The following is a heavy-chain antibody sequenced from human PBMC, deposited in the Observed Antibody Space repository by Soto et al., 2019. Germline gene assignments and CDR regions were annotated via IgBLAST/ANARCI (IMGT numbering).Heavy chain of an antibody. V-gene: IGHV4-4*07. CDR3: AREGPAAAGTPFVDY. CDR2: IYTSGST. CDR1: GGSISSYY. J-gene: IGHJ4*02. Sequence: SETLSLTCTVSGGSISSYYLSWMRQPAGKGLEWIGRIYTSGSTNYNPSLKSRVTMSVDTSRNQFSLKLSSVTAADTAVYYCAREGPAAAGTPFVDYWGQGTLVTVYS. D-gene: IGHD6-13*01.